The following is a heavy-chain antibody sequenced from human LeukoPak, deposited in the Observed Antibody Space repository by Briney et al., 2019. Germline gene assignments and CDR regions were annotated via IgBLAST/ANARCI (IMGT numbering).Heavy chain of an antibody. CDR2: IGSGSSYI. CDR1: GFTLSSYS. CDR3: ARISSNGRHYFYYPMDV. J-gene: IGHJ6*02. V-gene: IGHV3-21*01. D-gene: IGHD6-19*01. Sequence: GGSLRLSCAVSGFTLSSYSMNWVRQAPGKGLEWVSSIGSGSSYIYYADSLKGRFTISRDNAKNSLYLQMNSLRADDTAVYYCARISSNGRHYFYYPMDVWGQGTTVTVSS.